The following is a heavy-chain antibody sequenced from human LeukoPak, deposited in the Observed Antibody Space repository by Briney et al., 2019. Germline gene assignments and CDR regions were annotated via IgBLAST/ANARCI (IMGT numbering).Heavy chain of an antibody. CDR2: ISSSSGYI. D-gene: IGHD3-3*01. CDR1: GFTFSSYS. Sequence: GGSLRLSCAASGFTFSSYSMNWVRQAPGKGLEWVSSISSSSGYIYYADSVKGRFTISRDNAKNSLYLQMDSLRAEDTAVYYCARSSYDFWSGYYLDYWGQGTLVTVSS. J-gene: IGHJ4*02. V-gene: IGHV3-21*01. CDR3: ARSSYDFWSGYYLDY.